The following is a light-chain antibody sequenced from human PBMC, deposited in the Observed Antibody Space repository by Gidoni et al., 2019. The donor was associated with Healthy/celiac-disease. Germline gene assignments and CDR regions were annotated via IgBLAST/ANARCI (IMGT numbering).Light chain of an antibody. CDR1: QSVSSSY. V-gene: IGKV3-20*01. CDR2: GAS. J-gene: IGKJ3*01. CDR3: QQYGSSPPIT. Sequence: IVLTQSPGTLSLSPGERATLSCRASQSVSSSYLAWYQQKPGQAPRLLIYGASSSANGIPDRFSGSGSGTDFTITISRLEHEDFAVYYCQQYGSSPPITFGHGTKVDIK.